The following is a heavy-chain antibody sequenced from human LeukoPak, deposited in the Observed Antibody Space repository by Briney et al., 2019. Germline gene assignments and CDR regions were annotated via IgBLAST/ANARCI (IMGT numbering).Heavy chain of an antibody. J-gene: IGHJ4*02. CDR2: IYYSGST. Sequence: PSETLSLTCTVSGGSISSSSYYWGWIRQPPGTGRRWIGSIYYSGSTYYNPSLKSRVTISVDTSKNQFSLKLSSVTAADTAVYYCARQGTWKYYFDYWGQGTLVTVSS. V-gene: IGHV4-39*01. CDR3: ARQGTWKYYFDY. CDR1: GGSISSSSYY. D-gene: IGHD1-1*01.